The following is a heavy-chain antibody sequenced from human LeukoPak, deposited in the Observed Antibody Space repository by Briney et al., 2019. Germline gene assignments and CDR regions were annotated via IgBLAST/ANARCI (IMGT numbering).Heavy chain of an antibody. J-gene: IGHJ4*02. V-gene: IGHV4-59*01. CDR1: GGSISSYY. CDR3: ARGGDYGDLRYFDY. Sequence: SETLSLTCTVSGGSISSYYWSWIRQPPGKRLEWIGHIYYSGSTNYNPSLKSRVTFSVDTSKNQFSLKLNSVTAADTAVYYRARGGDYGDLRYFDYWGQGTLVTVSS. CDR2: IYYSGST. D-gene: IGHD4-17*01.